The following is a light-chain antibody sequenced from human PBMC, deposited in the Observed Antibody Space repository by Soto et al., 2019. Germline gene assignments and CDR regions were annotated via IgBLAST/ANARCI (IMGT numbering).Light chain of an antibody. V-gene: IGKV3-20*01. Sequence: EIVLTRSPGTLSLSPGERATLSCRASQSVISSYLAWYQQKPGQAPRLLMYGASSRATGIPDRFSGSGSGTDFTLTISRLEPEDFAVYFCQQYGTSPPLTFGGGTKVEIK. CDR2: GAS. CDR3: QQYGTSPPLT. CDR1: QSVISSY. J-gene: IGKJ4*01.